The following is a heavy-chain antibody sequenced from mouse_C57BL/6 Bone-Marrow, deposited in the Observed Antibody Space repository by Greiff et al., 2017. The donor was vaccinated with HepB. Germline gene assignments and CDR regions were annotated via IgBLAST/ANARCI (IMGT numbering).Heavy chain of an antibody. D-gene: IGHD2-2*01. Sequence: QVQLQQPGAELVKPGASVKMSCKASGYTFTSYWITWVKQRPGQGLEWIGDIYPGSGSTNYNEKFKSKATLTVDTSSSTAYMQLSSLTSEDSAVYYCARGGIYYGYDLYYAMDYWGQGTSVTVSS. CDR3: ARGGIYYGYDLYYAMDY. CDR2: IYPGSGST. V-gene: IGHV1-55*01. CDR1: GYTFTSYW. J-gene: IGHJ4*01.